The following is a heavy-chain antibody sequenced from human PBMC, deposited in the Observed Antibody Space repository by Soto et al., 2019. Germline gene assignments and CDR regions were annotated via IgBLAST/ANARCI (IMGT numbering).Heavy chain of an antibody. V-gene: IGHV5-51*01. D-gene: IGHD6-6*01. CDR2: IYPGDSDT. Sequence: GESVKISCKGSGYSFTSYWIGWVLQMPGKGLEWMGIIYPGDSDTRYSPSFQGQVTISADKSISTAYLQWSSLKASDTAMYYCARLEARHEYYYDNWGQGTLVTVSS. CDR1: GYSFTSYW. J-gene: IGHJ4*02. CDR3: ARLEARHEYYYDN.